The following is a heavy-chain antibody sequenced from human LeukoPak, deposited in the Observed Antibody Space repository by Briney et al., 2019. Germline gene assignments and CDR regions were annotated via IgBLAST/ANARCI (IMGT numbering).Heavy chain of an antibody. J-gene: IGHJ1*01. CDR2: IFYTGST. Sequence: SETLSLTCTVSGGSLSSYYWSWIRQPPGRGLEWIGYIFYTGSTNYNPSLKSRVTISVDTSKNQFSLKVTSVTAADTAVYYCARYGGNSGEYFQHWGQGTLVTVSS. CDR3: ARYGGNSGEYFQH. D-gene: IGHD4-23*01. V-gene: IGHV4-59*08. CDR1: GGSLSSYY.